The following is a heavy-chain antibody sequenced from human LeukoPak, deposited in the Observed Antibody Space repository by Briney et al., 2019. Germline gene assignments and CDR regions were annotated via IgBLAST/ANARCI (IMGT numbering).Heavy chain of an antibody. D-gene: IGHD4-11*01. J-gene: IGHJ6*03. CDR3: ASATTVTKYYYYCMDV. CDR2: IYTSGSP. CDR1: GGSISSYY. V-gene: IGHV4-4*07. Sequence: SETLSLTCTVSGGSISSYYWSWIRQPAGKGLEWIGRIYTSGSPNYNPSLKSRVTMSVDTSKNQFSLKLTSVTAADTAVYYCASATTVTKYYYYCMDVWGKGTTVTVSS.